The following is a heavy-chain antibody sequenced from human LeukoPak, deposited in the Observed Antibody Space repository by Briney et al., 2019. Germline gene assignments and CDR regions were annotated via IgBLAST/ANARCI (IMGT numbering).Heavy chain of an antibody. D-gene: IGHD1-1*01. V-gene: IGHV3-20*04. CDR3: ARPRPHDYYFDL. CDR1: GFTFDDYG. CDR2: INWSGVNT. J-gene: IGHJ4*02. Sequence: QTGGSLRLSCAASGFTFDDYGMSGVRQAPGKGLEWVSGINWSGVNTGYADSVKGRFTISRDNAKSSLYLQMNNLRVEDTALYYCARPRPHDYYFDLWGQGTLVTVSS.